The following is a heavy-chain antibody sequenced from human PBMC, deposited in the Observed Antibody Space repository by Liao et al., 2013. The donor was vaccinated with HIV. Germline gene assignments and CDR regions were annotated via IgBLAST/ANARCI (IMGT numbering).Heavy chain of an antibody. V-gene: IGHV4-34*01. CDR3: ARDEYRSYFDY. Sequence: QVQLQQWGAGLLKPSETLSLTCAVYGGSFSGYYWSWIRQPPGKGLEWIGEINHSGSTNYNPSLKSRVTISVDTSKNQFSLKLSSVTAADTAVYYCARDEYRSYFDYWGQGTLVTVSS. D-gene: IGHD1-1*01. J-gene: IGHJ4*02. CDR2: INHSGST. CDR1: GGSFSGYY.